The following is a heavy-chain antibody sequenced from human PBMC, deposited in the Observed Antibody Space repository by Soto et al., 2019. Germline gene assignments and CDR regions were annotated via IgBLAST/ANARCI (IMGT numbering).Heavy chain of an antibody. CDR1: GFTFSDYA. CDR3: AKGGRQWLVTAGFNY. V-gene: IGHV3-30*18. D-gene: IGHD6-19*01. Sequence: VQLVESGGGVVQPGRSLRLSCAASGFTFSDYAMHWVRQAPGKGLEWVAVVSHDGRNTHYADSVKGRFTISRDSSKTTVSLEMTSLRAEDRAVYYGAKGGRQWLVTAGFNYWGQGALVNVSS. J-gene: IGHJ4*02. CDR2: VSHDGRNT.